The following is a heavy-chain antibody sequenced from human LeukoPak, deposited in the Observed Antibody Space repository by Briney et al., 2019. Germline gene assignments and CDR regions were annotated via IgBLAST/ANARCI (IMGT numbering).Heavy chain of an antibody. Sequence: ASVKVSCKASGYTFTSYGISWVRQAPGQGLEWMGWISAYNGNTNYAQKLQGRVTMTTDTSTSTAYMELRSLRSDGTAVYYCARANSETDYYYYMDVWGKGTTVTVSS. J-gene: IGHJ6*03. CDR3: ARANSETDYYYYMDV. V-gene: IGHV1-18*01. CDR1: GYTFTSYG. D-gene: IGHD1-1*01. CDR2: ISAYNGNT.